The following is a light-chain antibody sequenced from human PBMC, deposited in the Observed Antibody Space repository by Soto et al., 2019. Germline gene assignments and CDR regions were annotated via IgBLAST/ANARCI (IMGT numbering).Light chain of an antibody. J-gene: IGKJ1*01. CDR2: DAS. CDR3: QYYGSSPQA. V-gene: IGKV3-20*01. CDR1: QSVDSSF. Sequence: EIVLTQSPGTLSLSPGEIATLSCRASQSVDSSFLAWYQQKPGQAPSLLIYDASVRATGIPDRFSGSGSGTDLTLTISRLEPEDFAVYYCQYYGSSPQAFGQGTKVEI.